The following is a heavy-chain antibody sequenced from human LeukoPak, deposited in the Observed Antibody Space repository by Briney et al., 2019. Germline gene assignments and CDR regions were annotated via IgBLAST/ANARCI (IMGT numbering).Heavy chain of an antibody. D-gene: IGHD3-22*01. V-gene: IGHV1-69*04. J-gene: IGHJ4*02. CDR3: ARVVDESRSDYFDY. Sequence: GASVKVSCKASGGTFSSYAISWVRQAPGQGLEWMGRIIPILGIANYAQKFQGRVTITADKSTSTAYMELSSLRSEDTAVYYCARVVDESRSDYFDYWGQGTLVTVSS. CDR2: IIPILGIA. CDR1: GGTFSSYA.